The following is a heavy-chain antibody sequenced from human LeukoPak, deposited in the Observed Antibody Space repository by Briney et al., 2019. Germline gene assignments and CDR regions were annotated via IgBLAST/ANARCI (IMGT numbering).Heavy chain of an antibody. CDR1: GYTFTGYD. J-gene: IGHJ4*02. CDR2: MNPNSGNT. CDR3: AKNIALTGEFDS. V-gene: IGHV1-8*03. D-gene: IGHD7-27*01. Sequence: ASAKVSCKASGYTFTGYDVNWFRQATGQGLEWMGWMNPNSGNTGYAQKFQGRVSLTRDTSISTAYMELSSLRSEDTGVYYCAKNIALTGEFDSWGQGTLVTVSS.